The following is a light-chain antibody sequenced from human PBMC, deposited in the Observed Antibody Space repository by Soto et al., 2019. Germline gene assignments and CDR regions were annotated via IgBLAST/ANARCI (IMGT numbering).Light chain of an antibody. V-gene: IGKV1-33*01. CDR3: QQYDNLPLT. Sequence: EIQMTQSPSSLSASVGDRVTITCQASQDIKKYLNWYQQTPGKATKLLIYGASSLQIGVPSRFSAGGSGTDFTFTISCLQPEDIATYFCQQYDNLPLTFGGGTKVEI. CDR1: QDIKKY. CDR2: GAS. J-gene: IGKJ4*01.